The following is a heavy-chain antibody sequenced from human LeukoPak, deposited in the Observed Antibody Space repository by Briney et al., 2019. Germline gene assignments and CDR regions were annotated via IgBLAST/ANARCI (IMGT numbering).Heavy chain of an antibody. CDR2: ISGSGGST. CDR3: ARGPYYYYYYMDV. CDR1: GFTFSSYA. Sequence: GGSLRLSCAASGFTFSSYAMSWVRQAPGKGLEWVSAISGSGGSTYYADSVKGRFTISRDNSKNTLYLQMNSLRAEDTAVYYCARGPYYYYYYMDVWGKGTTVTVSS. J-gene: IGHJ6*03. V-gene: IGHV3-23*01.